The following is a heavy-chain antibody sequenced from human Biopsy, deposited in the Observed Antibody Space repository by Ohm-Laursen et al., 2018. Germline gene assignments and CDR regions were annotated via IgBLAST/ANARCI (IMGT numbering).Heavy chain of an antibody. CDR1: GYTLNELS. CDR2: FAPENGKT. D-gene: IGHD1-1*01. Sequence: GASVKVSCTVSGYTLNELSMHWVRQVPGKGLEWMGGFAPENGKTVYAQNFQARVSLTEDTSTDTAYMELRSLRSEDTAVYYGAADINVWNVNYWGQGTQVTVSS. CDR3: AADINVWNVNY. V-gene: IGHV1-24*01. J-gene: IGHJ4*02.